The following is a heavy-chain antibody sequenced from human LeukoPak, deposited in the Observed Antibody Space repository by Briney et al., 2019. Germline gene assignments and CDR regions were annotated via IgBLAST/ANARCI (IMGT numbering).Heavy chain of an antibody. D-gene: IGHD3-10*01. Sequence: SETLSLTCTVSGGSISDYYWSWIRQPPGKGLEWIGYIYYSGSTNYNPSLKSRVTISVDTSKNQFSLKLSSVTAADTAVYYCASGITMVRGVIANFDYWGQGTLVTVSS. V-gene: IGHV4-59*01. CDR1: GGSISDYY. J-gene: IGHJ4*02. CDR2: IYYSGST. CDR3: ASGITMVRGVIANFDY.